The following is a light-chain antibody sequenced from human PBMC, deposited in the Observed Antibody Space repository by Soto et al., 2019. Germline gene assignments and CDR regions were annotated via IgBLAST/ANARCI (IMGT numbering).Light chain of an antibody. CDR1: QSVSSY. Sequence: EIVLTQSPATLSLSPGERATLSCRASQSVSSYLAWYQQKPGQAPRLLIYDASNRATGIPARFSGSGSGTDFTLTISRLEPEDSAVYYCQQYGSSPTFGGGTKVDI. J-gene: IGKJ4*01. CDR3: QQYGSSPT. CDR2: DAS. V-gene: IGKV3-11*01.